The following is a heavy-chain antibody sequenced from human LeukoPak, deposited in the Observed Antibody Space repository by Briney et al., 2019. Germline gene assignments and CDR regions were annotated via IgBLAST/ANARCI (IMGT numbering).Heavy chain of an antibody. Sequence: GGSLRLSCAASKFTFSNYAMHWVRQTPGKGLEWVAGISWNSGDIVYAGSVKGRFTISRDNAKNSLYLQMNSLRAEDTAVYYCARDLLLWFGEFRFDPWGQGTLVTVSS. CDR1: KFTFSNYA. V-gene: IGHV3-9*01. CDR3: ARDLLLWFGEFRFDP. CDR2: ISWNSGDI. D-gene: IGHD3-10*01. J-gene: IGHJ5*02.